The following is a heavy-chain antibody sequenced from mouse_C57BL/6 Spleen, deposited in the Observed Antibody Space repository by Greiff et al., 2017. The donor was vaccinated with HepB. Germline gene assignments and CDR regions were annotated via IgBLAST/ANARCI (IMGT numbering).Heavy chain of an antibody. Sequence: QVHVKQSGPELVKPGASVKISCKASGYAFSSSWMNWVKQRPGKGLEWIGRIYPGDGDTNYNGKFKGKATLTADKSSSTAYMQLSSLTSEDSAVYFCARYSSGYTWFAYWGQGTLVTVSA. D-gene: IGHD3-2*02. CDR1: GYAFSSSW. J-gene: IGHJ3*01. CDR2: IYPGDGDT. CDR3: ARYSSGYTWFAY. V-gene: IGHV1-82*01.